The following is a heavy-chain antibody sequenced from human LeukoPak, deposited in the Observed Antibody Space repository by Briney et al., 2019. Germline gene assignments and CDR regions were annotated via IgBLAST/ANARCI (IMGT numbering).Heavy chain of an antibody. CDR1: GGTFSSYA. Sequence: ASVKVSCKASGGTFSSYAISWVRQAPGQGLEWMGGIIPIFGTANYAQEFQGRVTITADKSTSTAYMELSSLRSEDTAVYYCATSDIVVVPAASPEDAFDIWGQGTMVTVSS. J-gene: IGHJ3*02. CDR3: ATSDIVVVPAASPEDAFDI. V-gene: IGHV1-69*06. CDR2: IIPIFGTA. D-gene: IGHD2-2*01.